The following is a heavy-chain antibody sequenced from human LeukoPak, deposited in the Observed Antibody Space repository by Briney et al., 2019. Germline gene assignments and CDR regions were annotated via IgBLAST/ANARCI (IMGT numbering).Heavy chain of an antibody. CDR3: AREMSTTYFDD. V-gene: IGHV3-21*01. J-gene: IGHJ4*02. Sequence: GGSLRLSCAASGFTFSSYSMNWVRQAPGKGLEWVSSISSSSSYIYYADSVKGRFTISRDNAKDSLYMQMNSLRVEDTAVYYCAREMSTTYFDDWGQGTLVTVSS. CDR2: ISSSSSYI. D-gene: IGHD5-24*01. CDR1: GFTFSSYS.